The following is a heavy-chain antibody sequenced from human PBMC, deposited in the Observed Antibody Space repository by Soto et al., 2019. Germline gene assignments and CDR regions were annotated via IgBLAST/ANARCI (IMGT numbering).Heavy chain of an antibody. V-gene: IGHV1-18*01. CDR2: ISAYNGNT. CDR1: GYTFSNFA. Sequence: ASVKVSCKASGYTFSNFAMHWVRQAPGQRLEWMGWISAYNGNTNYAQKLQGRVTMTTDTSTSTAYMELRSLRSDDTAVYYCAREAPPEDCWGQGTLVTVSS. CDR3: AREAPPEDC. J-gene: IGHJ4*02.